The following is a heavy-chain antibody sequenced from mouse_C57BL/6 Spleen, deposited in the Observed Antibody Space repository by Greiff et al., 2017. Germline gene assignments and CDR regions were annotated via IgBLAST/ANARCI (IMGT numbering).Heavy chain of an antibody. CDR1: GYTFTSYW. Sequence: QVQLQQPGAELVRPGSSVKLSCKASGYTFTSYWMDWVKQRPGQGLEWIGNIYPSDSETHYNQKFKDKDTLTVDKSSSTAYMQLSSLTSEDSAVYYCARRCTLYYFDYWGQGTTLTVSS. V-gene: IGHV1-61*01. CDR3: ARRCTLYYFDY. CDR2: IYPSDSET. J-gene: IGHJ2*01.